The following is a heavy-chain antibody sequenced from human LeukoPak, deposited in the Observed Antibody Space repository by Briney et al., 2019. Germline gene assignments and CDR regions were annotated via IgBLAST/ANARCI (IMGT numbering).Heavy chain of an antibody. CDR2: IYYSWSA. CDR1: GGSISSYY. J-gene: IGHJ1*01. D-gene: IGHD3-22*01. V-gene: IGHV4-59*01. Sequence: SETLSLTCTVSGGSISSYYWSWIRQPPPKGLAWVGCIYYSWSANYNPSLKSRVNISVYTSKNQFSLKLSSVTAADTAVYYCARLKYYYDSSCYRAEYFQHWGQGTLVTVSS. CDR3: ARLKYYYDSSCYRAEYFQH.